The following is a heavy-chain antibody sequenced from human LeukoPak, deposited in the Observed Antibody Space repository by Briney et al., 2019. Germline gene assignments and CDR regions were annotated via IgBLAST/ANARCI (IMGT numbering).Heavy chain of an antibody. CDR2: ISYDGSNK. CDR3: ARDRSAYDYDKRWFYYYMDV. D-gene: IGHD5-12*01. V-gene: IGHV3-30*04. J-gene: IGHJ6*03. Sequence: QAGGSLRLSCAASGFTFSSYAMHWVRQAPGKGLEWVAVISYDGSNKYYADSVKGRFTISRDNSKNTLYLQMNSLRAEDTAVYYCARDRSAYDYDKRWFYYYMDVWGKGTTVTISS. CDR1: GFTFSSYA.